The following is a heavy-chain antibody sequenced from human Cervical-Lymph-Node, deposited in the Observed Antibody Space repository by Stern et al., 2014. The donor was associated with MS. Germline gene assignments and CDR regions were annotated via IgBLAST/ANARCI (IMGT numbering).Heavy chain of an antibody. J-gene: IGHJ4*02. CDR1: GFTFSSYA. CDR3: AKAAHCGSASCYTTIDY. CDR2: ISGSGDNT. Sequence: EVQLVESGGGFVQPGGSLRLSCAASGFTFSSYAMSWVRQAPGKGLEWVSTISGSGDNTYYADSVKGRFTISRDNSKNTLYLQMNSLRAEDTAVYYCAKAAHCGSASCYTTIDYWGQGTLVTVSS. V-gene: IGHV3-23*04. D-gene: IGHD2-2*02.